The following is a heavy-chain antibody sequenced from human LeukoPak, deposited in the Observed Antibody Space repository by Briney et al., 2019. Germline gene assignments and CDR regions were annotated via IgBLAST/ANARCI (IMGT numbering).Heavy chain of an antibody. Sequence: GGSLRLSCAASGFTFSNYEMNWIRQAPGKGLEWVSYISSRGKTIYYADSVKGRFTISRDNSKNTLYLQMNSLRAEDTAVYYCAELGITMIGGVWGKGTTVTISS. J-gene: IGHJ6*04. CDR3: AELGITMIGGV. CDR2: ISSRGKTI. CDR1: GFTFSNYE. V-gene: IGHV3-48*03. D-gene: IGHD3-10*02.